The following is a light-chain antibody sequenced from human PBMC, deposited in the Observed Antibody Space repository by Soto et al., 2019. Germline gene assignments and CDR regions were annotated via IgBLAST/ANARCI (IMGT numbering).Light chain of an antibody. CDR3: QHYNSYSEP. Sequence: IHLTHTPTTLSGSHVDRVTITYRASQSISSWLAWYQQKPGKAPKLLIYEASTLKSGVPSRFSGSGSGTEFTLTISSLQPDDFATYYCQHYNSYSEPFGQGTKVDI. CDR2: EAS. V-gene: IGKV1-5*03. CDR1: QSISSW. J-gene: IGKJ1*01.